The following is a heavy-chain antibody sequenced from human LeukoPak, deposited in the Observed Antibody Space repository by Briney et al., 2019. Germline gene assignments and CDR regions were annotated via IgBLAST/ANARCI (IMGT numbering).Heavy chain of an antibody. CDR2: ISYDGSNK. CDR3: ARSGTNRVRNGQKTTTYCFDY. CDR1: GFTFSSYA. V-gene: IGHV3-30*04. Sequence: GGSLRLSCAASGFTFSSYAMHWVRQAPGKGLEWVAVISYDGSNKYYADSVKGRFTISRDNSKNTLYLQMNSLRAEDTAVYYCARSGTNRVRNGQKTTTYCFDYWGQGTLVTVSS. J-gene: IGHJ4*02. D-gene: IGHD2-8*01.